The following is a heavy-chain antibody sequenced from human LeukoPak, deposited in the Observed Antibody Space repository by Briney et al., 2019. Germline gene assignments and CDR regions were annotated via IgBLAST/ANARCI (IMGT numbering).Heavy chain of an antibody. CDR1: GFTFDDYA. J-gene: IGHJ4*02. CDR2: ISWNSGSI. CDR3: AKEIGGYCSSTSCYPFDY. V-gene: IGHV3-9*01. Sequence: PGGSLRLSCAASGFTFDDYAMHWVRQAPGKGLEWVSGISWNSGSIAYADSVKGRFTISRDNSKNTLYLQMNSLRAEDTAVYYCAKEIGGYCSSTSCYPFDYWGQGTLVTVSS. D-gene: IGHD2-2*01.